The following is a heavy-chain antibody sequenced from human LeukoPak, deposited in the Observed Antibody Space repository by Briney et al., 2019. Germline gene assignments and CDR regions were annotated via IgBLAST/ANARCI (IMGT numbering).Heavy chain of an antibody. J-gene: IGHJ6*03. CDR3: ASRGCSGGSCYCYYYYMDV. CDR1: GFTVSSNY. D-gene: IGHD2-15*01. CDR2: IYSGGST. Sequence: GGSLRLSCAASGFTVSSNYMSWVRQAPGKGLEWVSVIYSGGSTYYADSVKGRFTISRDNSKNTLYLQMNSLRAEDTAVYYCASRGCSGGSCYCYYYYMDVWGKGTTVTVSS. V-gene: IGHV3-53*01.